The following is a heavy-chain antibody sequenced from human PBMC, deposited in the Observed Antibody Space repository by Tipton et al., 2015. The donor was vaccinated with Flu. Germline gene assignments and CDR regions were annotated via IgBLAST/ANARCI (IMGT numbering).Heavy chain of an antibody. D-gene: IGHD6-19*01. J-gene: IGHJ3*02. CDR1: GGPISSYY. CDR2: IYYSGST. V-gene: IGHV4-59*01. CDR3: ARVFISSGYTNTFDI. Sequence: TLSLTCTVSGGPISSYYWSWIRQPPGKGLEWIGYIYYSGSTNYNPSLKSRVTISVDTSKNQFSLKLNSVTAADTAVYYCARVFISSGYTNTFDIWGQGTMVTISS.